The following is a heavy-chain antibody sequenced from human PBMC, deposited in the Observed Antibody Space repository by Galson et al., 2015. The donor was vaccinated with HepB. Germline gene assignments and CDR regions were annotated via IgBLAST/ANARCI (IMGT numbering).Heavy chain of an antibody. CDR1: GFTFTSYG. V-gene: IGHV3-23*01. CDR2: ISRGGDTS. D-gene: IGHD2-21*02. Sequence: SLRLSCAACGFTFTSYGMSWVRQAPGKGLECVSAISRGGDTSDYADSVKGRFPVSRDSSTNTLYLQMNGLRADDTAIYYCVRGTTAPDYWGQGTPVTVSS. J-gene: IGHJ4*02. CDR3: VRGTTAPDY.